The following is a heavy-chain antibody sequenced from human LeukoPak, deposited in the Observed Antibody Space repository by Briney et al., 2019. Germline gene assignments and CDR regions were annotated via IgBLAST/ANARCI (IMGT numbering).Heavy chain of an antibody. CDR2: ISSGSSYI. V-gene: IGHV3-21*01. D-gene: IGHD1-26*01. CDR3: ASGSGSYYYY. Sequence: GGSLRLSCAASGFTFSSYSMNWVRQAPGKGLEWVSSISSGSSYIYYADSVKGRFTISRDNAKNSLYLQMNSLRAEDTAVYYCASGSGSYYYYWGQGALVTVSS. J-gene: IGHJ4*02. CDR1: GFTFSSYS.